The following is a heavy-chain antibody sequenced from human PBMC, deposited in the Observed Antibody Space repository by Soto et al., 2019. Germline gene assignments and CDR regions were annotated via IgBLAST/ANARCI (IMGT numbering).Heavy chain of an antibody. D-gene: IGHD3-22*01. CDR1: GYSFTSYW. CDR2: IDPSDSYT. V-gene: IGHV5-10-1*01. Sequence: PGESLKISCKGSGYSFTSYWISWVRQMPGKGLEWMGRIDPSDSYTNYSPSFQGHVTISADKSISTAYLQWSSLKASDTAMYYCARRPSYYYDSSGYPPDYWGQGTLVTVS. J-gene: IGHJ4*02. CDR3: ARRPSYYYDSSGYPPDY.